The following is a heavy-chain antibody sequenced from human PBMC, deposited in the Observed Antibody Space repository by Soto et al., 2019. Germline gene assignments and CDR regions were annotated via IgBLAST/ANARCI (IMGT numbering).Heavy chain of an antibody. Sequence: QVQLVQSGAEVKKPGSSVKVSCKASGGTFSSYTISWVRQAPGQGLEWMGRIIPILGIANYAQKFQGRVTITAEQSTSKAYMELSSLRSEDTAVYYCARDPVYSSGCSCYSGWGQGTLVTVSS. CDR1: GGTFSSYT. CDR2: IIPILGIA. D-gene: IGHD2-15*01. V-gene: IGHV1-69*08. J-gene: IGHJ4*02. CDR3: ARDPVYSSGCSCYSG.